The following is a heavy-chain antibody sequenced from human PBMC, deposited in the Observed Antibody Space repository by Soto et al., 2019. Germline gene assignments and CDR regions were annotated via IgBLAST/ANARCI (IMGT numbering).Heavy chain of an antibody. D-gene: IGHD3-10*01. CDR1: GFTFSSYA. CDR3: ARSLWFGELSYYYGMDV. J-gene: IGHJ6*02. V-gene: IGHV3-30-3*01. CDR2: ISYDGSNK. Sequence: QVQLVESGGGVVQPGRSLRLSCAASGFTFSSYAMHWVRQAPGKGLEWVAVISYDGSNKYYADSVKGRFTISRDNSKNTLYLQMNSLRAEDTAVYYCARSLWFGELSYYYGMDVWGQGTTVTVSS.